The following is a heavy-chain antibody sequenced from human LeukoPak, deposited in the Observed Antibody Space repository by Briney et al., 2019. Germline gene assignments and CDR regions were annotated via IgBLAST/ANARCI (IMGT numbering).Heavy chain of an antibody. CDR1: GYSFSSYW. CDR2: FYPDDSDI. J-gene: IGHJ3*01. D-gene: IGHD2-2*01. CDR3: ARLNMGGYCRSTNCYAYAFDV. Sequence: GESLKISCKGSGYSFSSYWIGWVRQMPGKGLEWMGIFYPDDSDIRYSPSFQGQVTISADRSISTAYLHWSSLKASDTAMYYCARLNMGGYCRSTNCYAYAFDVWGQGTMVTVSS. V-gene: IGHV5-51*01.